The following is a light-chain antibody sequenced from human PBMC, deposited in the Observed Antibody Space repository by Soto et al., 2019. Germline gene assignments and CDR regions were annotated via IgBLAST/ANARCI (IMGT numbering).Light chain of an antibody. CDR1: GSDIGSYNY. CDR3: NSYTSASTYV. Sequence: QSALTQPASVSGSPGQSITISCTGTGSDIGSYNYVSWYQHHPGKVPKFIIYDVTNRPSGVSDRFSGSKSGNTASLTISGLQAEDEADYYRNSYTSASTYVFGTGTKVTVL. V-gene: IGLV2-14*03. CDR2: DVT. J-gene: IGLJ1*01.